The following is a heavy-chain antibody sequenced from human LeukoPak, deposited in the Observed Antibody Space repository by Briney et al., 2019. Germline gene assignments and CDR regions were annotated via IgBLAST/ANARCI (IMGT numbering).Heavy chain of an antibody. CDR1: GYSFTSYW. J-gene: IGHJ4*02. CDR2: IYPGGSDT. V-gene: IGHV5-51*01. Sequence: GESLKSSCRGSGYSFTSYWIGWVRQMPGKGLEWMGIIYPGGSDTRYSPSFQGQVTISGDKSISTAYLHWSSLKASDTAMYYCARHPGGYSYGSSFDYWGQGTLVSVSS. D-gene: IGHD5-18*01. CDR3: ARHPGGYSYGSSFDY.